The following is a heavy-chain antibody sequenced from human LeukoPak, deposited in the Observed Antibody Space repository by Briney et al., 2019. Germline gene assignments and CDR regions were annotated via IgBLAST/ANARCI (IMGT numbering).Heavy chain of an antibody. CDR3: ARKADYYDSSGDFDY. CDR1: GGSISSSSYY. D-gene: IGHD3-22*01. V-gene: IGHV4-39*07. J-gene: IGHJ4*02. CDR2: IYYSGST. Sequence: SETLSPTCTVSGGSISSSSYYWGWIRQPPGKGLEWIGSIYYSGSTYYNPSLKSRVTISVDTSKNQFSLKLSSVTAAETAVYYCARKADYYDSSGDFDYWGQGTLVTVSS.